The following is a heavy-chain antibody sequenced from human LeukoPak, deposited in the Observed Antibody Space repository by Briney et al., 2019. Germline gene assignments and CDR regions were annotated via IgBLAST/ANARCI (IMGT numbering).Heavy chain of an antibody. Sequence: GGSLRLSCAASGFTFSSYAMTWVRQAPGKGLEWVSAISPSGDNTYHADSIKGRFTISRDNSKNTLYLQMNSLRAEDTALYFCARSGGMDVWGQGTTVTVSS. D-gene: IGHD3-10*01. CDR3: ARSGGMDV. CDR2: ISPSGDNT. CDR1: GFTFSSYA. J-gene: IGHJ6*02. V-gene: IGHV3-23*01.